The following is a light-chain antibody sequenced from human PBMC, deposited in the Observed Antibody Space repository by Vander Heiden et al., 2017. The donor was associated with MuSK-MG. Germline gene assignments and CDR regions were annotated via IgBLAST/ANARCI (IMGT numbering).Light chain of an antibody. V-gene: IGKV1-27*01. J-gene: IGKJ4*01. CDR2: SAS. CDR3: KRTANHPVIT. CDR1: KGIRSY. Sequence: TQCPSSPPASLRDRVTITCRGSKGIRSYLNWYRQKPGKGPKLLIYSASNWQVGAPSRSSGSGYGTDFTLTISIRQLEDVELYYGKRTANHPVITFGGGTKVEIK.